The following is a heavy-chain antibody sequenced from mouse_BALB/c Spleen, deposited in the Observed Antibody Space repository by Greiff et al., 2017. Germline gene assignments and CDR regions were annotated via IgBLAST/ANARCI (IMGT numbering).Heavy chain of an antibody. V-gene: IGHV3-2*02. D-gene: IGHD1-1*01. Sequence: EVQLVESGPGLVKPSQSLSLTCTVTGYSITSDYAWNWIRQFPGNKLEWMGYISYSGSTSYNPSLKSRISITRDTSKNQFFLQLNSVTTEDTATYYCARSGGYYGGYAMDYWGQGTSVTVSS. CDR2: ISYSGST. CDR1: GYSITSDYA. J-gene: IGHJ4*01. CDR3: ARSGGYYGGYAMDY.